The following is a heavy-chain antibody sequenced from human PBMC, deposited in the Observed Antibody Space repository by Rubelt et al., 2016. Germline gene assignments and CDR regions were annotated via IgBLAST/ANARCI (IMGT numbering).Heavy chain of an antibody. Sequence: QVQLQESGPGLVKPSETLSLTCVVSGGSISSYYWSWIRQPPGKGLEWIGEINHSGSTNYNPSLKSRVTISVDTSKNQFSLKLSSVTAADTAVYYCARGVAAAGSSYYYGMDVWGQGTTVTVSS. V-gene: IGHV4-59*12. D-gene: IGHD6-13*01. CDR3: ARGVAAAGSSYYYGMDV. CDR1: GGSISSYY. J-gene: IGHJ6*02. CDR2: INHSGST.